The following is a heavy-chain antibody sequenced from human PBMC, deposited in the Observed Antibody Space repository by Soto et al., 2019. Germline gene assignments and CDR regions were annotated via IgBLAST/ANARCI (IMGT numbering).Heavy chain of an antibody. Sequence: GASVKVSRKASGYTLTSYCISWVRQAPGQGLEWMGWISAYNGNTNYAQKLQGRVTMTTDTSTSTAYMELRSLRSDDTAVYYCARDNGWSVAGTADYWGQGTLVTVSS. V-gene: IGHV1-18*01. CDR1: GYTLTSYC. CDR2: ISAYNGNT. J-gene: IGHJ4*02. CDR3: ARDNGWSVAGTADY. D-gene: IGHD6-19*01.